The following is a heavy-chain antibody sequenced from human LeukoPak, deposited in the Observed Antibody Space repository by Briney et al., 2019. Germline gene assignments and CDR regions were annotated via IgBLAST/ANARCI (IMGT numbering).Heavy chain of an antibody. CDR2: MWYDGTSK. CDR1: GFTFSSYD. J-gene: IGHJ1*01. CDR3: AKDTSPVAGVLGYFQH. D-gene: IGHD6-19*01. Sequence: GGSLRLSCAASGFTFSSYDLHWVRQAPGKGLEWVAVMWYDGTSKYYADSVRGRFTISRDNSKNTLYLQMNSLRAEDTAVYYCAKDTSPVAGVLGYFQHWGQGTLVTVSS. V-gene: IGHV3-33*06.